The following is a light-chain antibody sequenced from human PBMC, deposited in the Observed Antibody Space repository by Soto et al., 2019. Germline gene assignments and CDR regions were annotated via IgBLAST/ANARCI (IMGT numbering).Light chain of an antibody. CDR1: QSIGSW. J-gene: IGKJ5*01. Sequence: DIQMTQSPSSVSASVGDRVTITCRASQSIGSWLAWYQQKPGTVPRLLIYAASTLQDGVPSRFSGSGAGTEFTLTITSLQPEDFGTYYCQQGDSFPITFGQGTRLEIK. CDR2: AAS. V-gene: IGKV1-12*01. CDR3: QQGDSFPIT.